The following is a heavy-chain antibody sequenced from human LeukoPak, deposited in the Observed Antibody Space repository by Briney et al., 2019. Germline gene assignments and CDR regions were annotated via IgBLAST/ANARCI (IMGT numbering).Heavy chain of an antibody. CDR2: INHSGST. Sequence: KPSETLSLTCAVYGGSFSGYYWSWIRQPPGKGLEWIGEINHSGSTNYNPSLKSRVTISVDTSKNQFSLKLSSVAAADTAVYYCAREGKSDIVVVPAAMPRAFDYWGQGTLVTVSS. CDR1: GGSFSGYY. J-gene: IGHJ4*02. CDR3: AREGKSDIVVVPAAMPRAFDY. V-gene: IGHV4-34*01. D-gene: IGHD2-2*01.